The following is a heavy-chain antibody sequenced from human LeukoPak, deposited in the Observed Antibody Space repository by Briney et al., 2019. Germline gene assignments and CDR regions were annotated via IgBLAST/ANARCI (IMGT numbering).Heavy chain of an antibody. V-gene: IGHV1-18*01. CDR1: GYPFTSSD. J-gene: IGHJ3*02. CDR3: ARGVPAAADAFDI. CDR2: ISAYNGNT. D-gene: IGHD2-2*01. Sequence: ASVKVSCKAYGYPFTSSDINWVRQAPGQGLEWMGWISAYNGNTNYAQKLQGRVTMTTDTSTSTAYMELRSLRSDDTAVYYCARGVPAAADAFDIWGQGTMVTVSS.